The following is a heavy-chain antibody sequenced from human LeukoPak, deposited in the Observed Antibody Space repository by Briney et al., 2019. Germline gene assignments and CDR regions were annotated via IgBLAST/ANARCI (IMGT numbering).Heavy chain of an antibody. CDR3: ATSSSWANDAFDI. Sequence: GGSLRLSCAASGFTISFYWMSWVRQAPGKGLEWVSGINWNGGSTGYADSVKGRFTISRDNAKNSLYLQMNSLRAEDTAFYYCATSSSWANDAFDIWGQGTMVTVSS. D-gene: IGHD6-13*01. J-gene: IGHJ3*02. CDR1: GFTISFYW. V-gene: IGHV3-20*04. CDR2: INWNGGST.